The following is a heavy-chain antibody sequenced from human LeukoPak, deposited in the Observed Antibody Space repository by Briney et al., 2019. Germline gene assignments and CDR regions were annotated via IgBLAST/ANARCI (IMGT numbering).Heavy chain of an antibody. CDR3: ARHCSSTSCSDAFDI. J-gene: IGHJ3*02. Sequence: PSETLSLTCTVSGGSISSSSYYWGWIRQPPGKGLEWIGSIYYSGSTYYNPSLKSRVTISVDTSKNQFSLKLSSVTAADTAVYYCARHCSSTSCSDAFDIWGQGTMVTVSS. V-gene: IGHV4-39*01. CDR2: IYYSGST. D-gene: IGHD2-2*01. CDR1: GGSISSSSYY.